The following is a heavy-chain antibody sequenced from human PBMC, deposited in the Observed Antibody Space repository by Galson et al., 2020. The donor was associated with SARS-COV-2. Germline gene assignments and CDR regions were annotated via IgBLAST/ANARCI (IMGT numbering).Heavy chain of an antibody. CDR1: GFTFSSYS. Sequence: GGSLRLSCAASGFTFSSYSMNWVRQAPGKGLEWVSSISSSSSYIYYADSVKGRFTISRDNAKNSLYLQMNSLRAEDTAVYYCARGGSYYDFWSGYYTGNGDYYGMDVWGQGTTVTVSS. V-gene: IGHV3-21*01. J-gene: IGHJ6*02. CDR3: ARGGSYYDFWSGYYTGNGDYYGMDV. D-gene: IGHD3-3*01. CDR2: ISSSSSYI.